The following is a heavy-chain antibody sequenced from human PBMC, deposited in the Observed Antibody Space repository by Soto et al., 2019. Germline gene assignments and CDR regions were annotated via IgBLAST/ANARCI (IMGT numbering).Heavy chain of an antibody. Sequence: QVQLVQSGAEVKKPGASVKVSCKASGYTFTSYDINWVRQATGQGLEWMGWMNPNSGNTGYEQKFQGRVTRTRNTSISTAYMELSSLRSEDTAVYYCAASSYDFWSCYVGWYYYGMDVWGQGTTVTVSS. CDR2: MNPNSGNT. J-gene: IGHJ6*02. V-gene: IGHV1-8*01. CDR3: AASSYDFWSCYVGWYYYGMDV. CDR1: GYTFTSYD. D-gene: IGHD3-3*01.